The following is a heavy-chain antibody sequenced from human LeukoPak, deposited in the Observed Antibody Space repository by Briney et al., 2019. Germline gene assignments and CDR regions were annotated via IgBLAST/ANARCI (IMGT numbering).Heavy chain of an antibody. Sequence: SETLSLSCTVSGDSISSYYWSWIRQPPGKGLEWIAYISYTGNTNYNPSLKSRVAISVDTSKNQFSLKLMSVTAADTAVYYCATVRPENSGSYYWDYWGQGTLVTVSS. CDR2: ISYTGNT. CDR3: ATVRPENSGSYYWDY. V-gene: IGHV4-59*08. CDR1: GDSISSYY. J-gene: IGHJ4*02. D-gene: IGHD1-26*01.